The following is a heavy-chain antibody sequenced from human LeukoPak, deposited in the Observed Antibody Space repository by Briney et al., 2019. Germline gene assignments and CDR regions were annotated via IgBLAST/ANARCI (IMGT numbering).Heavy chain of an antibody. Sequence: ASVKVSCKASGYRFNTYGITWVRQAPGPGLEWMGWINTDNGKTNYAHRLQGRVTVTKDTSTSTSYMELRSLTSDDTAVYYCARDRGGSYFQAWGQGTLVTVSS. V-gene: IGHV1-18*01. D-gene: IGHD1-26*01. J-gene: IGHJ1*01. CDR2: INTDNGKT. CDR1: GYRFNTYG. CDR3: ARDRGGSYFQA.